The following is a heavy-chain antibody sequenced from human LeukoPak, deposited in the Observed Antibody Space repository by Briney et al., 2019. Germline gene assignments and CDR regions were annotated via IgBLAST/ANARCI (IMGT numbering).Heavy chain of an antibody. CDR1: GFTFSRYS. D-gene: IGHD3-10*01. V-gene: IGHV3-23*01. J-gene: IGHJ4*02. Sequence: GGSLRLSCAAAGFTFSRYSMNWVRQAPGKGLEWVSTISDSGRSTYFADSVKGRFTISRDNSKNTLYLQMNSLRAEDTAVYYCAKEPTPGGAFYFDYWGQGTLVTVSS. CDR2: ISDSGRST. CDR3: AKEPTPGGAFYFDY.